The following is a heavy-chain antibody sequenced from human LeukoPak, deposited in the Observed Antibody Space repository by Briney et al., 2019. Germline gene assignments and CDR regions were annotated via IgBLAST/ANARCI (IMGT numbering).Heavy chain of an antibody. V-gene: IGHV3-23*01. CDR1: GFTFSTYA. D-gene: IGHD4/OR15-4a*01. CDR3: AKGATPYDYGGNSVY. J-gene: IGHJ4*02. CDR2: IIGSGSST. Sequence: GGSLRLSCAASGFTFSTYAMGWVRQAPGKGLEWVSGIIGSGSSTYYADSVKGRFTISRDNSKNMLYLQMNSLRAEDGAVYYCAKGATPYDYGGNSVYWGQGTLVTVSP.